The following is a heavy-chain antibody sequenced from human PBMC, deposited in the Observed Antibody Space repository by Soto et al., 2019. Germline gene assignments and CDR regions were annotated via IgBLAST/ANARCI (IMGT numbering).Heavy chain of an antibody. J-gene: IGHJ5*02. CDR3: AKGQIAAGFPVVNWFDP. D-gene: IGHD6-13*01. Sequence: SGGSLRLSCAASGFTFSSYAMSWVRQAPGKGLEWVSAISGSGGSTYYADSVKGRFTLSRDNSTHTLYLQMNSLRAEDTAVYYCAKGQIAAGFPVVNWFDPWGQGTLVTVSS. CDR1: GFTFSSYA. V-gene: IGHV3-23*01. CDR2: ISGSGGST.